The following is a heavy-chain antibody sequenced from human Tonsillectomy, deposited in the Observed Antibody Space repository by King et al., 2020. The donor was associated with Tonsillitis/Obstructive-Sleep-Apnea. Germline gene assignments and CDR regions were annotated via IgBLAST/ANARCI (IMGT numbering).Heavy chain of an antibody. V-gene: IGHV4-34*01. D-gene: IGHD3-10*01. CDR3: ARGLTFYYGLGSSYDNNWFDP. CDR2: INHSGST. Sequence: VQLQQWGAGLLKPSETLSLTCAVYGGSFSAYYWSWIRQPPGKGLEWIGEINHSGSTYYNPSLKSRVTISVDTSKNQFSMTLSSVTAADTAVYYCARGLTFYYGLGSSYDNNWFDPWGQGTLVTVSS. CDR1: GGSFSAYY. J-gene: IGHJ5*02.